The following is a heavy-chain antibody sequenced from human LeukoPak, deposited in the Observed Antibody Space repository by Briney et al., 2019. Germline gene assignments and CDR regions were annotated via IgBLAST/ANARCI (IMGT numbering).Heavy chain of an antibody. CDR3: AKSGVAVAGKWNYMDV. CDR1: GFTFSSYG. J-gene: IGHJ6*03. D-gene: IGHD6-13*01. V-gene: IGHV3-30*02. Sequence: PGGSLRLSCAASGFTFSSYGMHWVRQAPGKGLEWVAFIRYDGSNKYYADSVKGRFTISRDNSKNTLYLQMNSLRAEDSAVYYCAKSGVAVAGKWNYMDVWGKGTTVTISS. CDR2: IRYDGSNK.